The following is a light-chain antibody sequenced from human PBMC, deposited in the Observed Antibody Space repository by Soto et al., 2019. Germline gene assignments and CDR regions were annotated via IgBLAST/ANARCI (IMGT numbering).Light chain of an antibody. V-gene: IGKV1-39*01. CDR2: AAS. Sequence: DIQMTQSPSSLSASVGDRVTITCRASQSISSYLNWYQQKPGKAPQLLFYAASSLQSGVPSRFSGSGSGTDFTITISILQPEDVATYYCQQSYSTPFFGQGTRLEIK. CDR1: QSISSY. CDR3: QQSYSTPF. J-gene: IGKJ5*01.